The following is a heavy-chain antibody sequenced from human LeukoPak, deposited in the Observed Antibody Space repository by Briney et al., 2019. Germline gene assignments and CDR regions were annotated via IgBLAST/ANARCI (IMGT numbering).Heavy chain of an antibody. CDR1: GFTFSSYA. CDR3: AKDRGNYEGLYDY. J-gene: IGHJ4*02. V-gene: IGHV3-23*01. D-gene: IGHD1-7*01. CDR2: ISGNGAST. Sequence: GGSPRLSCAASGFTFSSYAMSWVRQAPGKGLEWVSSISGNGASTYYADSVKGRFTISRDNSKNTLYLHMNSLRAEDTAVYYCAKDRGNYEGLYDYWGQGTLVTVSS.